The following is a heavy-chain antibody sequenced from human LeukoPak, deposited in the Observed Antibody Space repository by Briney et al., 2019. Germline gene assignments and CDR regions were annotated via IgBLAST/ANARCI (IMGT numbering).Heavy chain of an antibody. V-gene: IGHV1-18*04. CDR3: ARVRYWLDY. CDR2: ISAYNGNT. J-gene: IGHJ4*02. Sequence: ASVKVSCKASGFTFTNYYFHWVRQAPGQGLEWMGWISAYNGNTNYAQKLQGRVTMTTDTSTSTAYMELRSLRSDDTAVYYCARVRYWLDYWGQGTLVTVSS. CDR1: GFTFTNYY. D-gene: IGHD3-9*01.